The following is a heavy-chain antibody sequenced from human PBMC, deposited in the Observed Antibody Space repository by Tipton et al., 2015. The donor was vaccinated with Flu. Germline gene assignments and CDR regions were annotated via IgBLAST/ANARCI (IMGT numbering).Heavy chain of an antibody. V-gene: IGHV4-61*02. CDR1: GGFITSGSYY. D-gene: IGHD1/OR15-1a*01. Sequence: TLPLTCTVSGGFITSGSYYWSWIRQSAGKGLEWIGRIYTTGSTNYNPSLRSRVTISGDTSKNQFSLQLNSVTAEDTAVYYCARMVVGTTNWFDPWGQGTLVTVSS. CDR2: IYTTGST. CDR3: ARMVVGTTNWFDP. J-gene: IGHJ5*02.